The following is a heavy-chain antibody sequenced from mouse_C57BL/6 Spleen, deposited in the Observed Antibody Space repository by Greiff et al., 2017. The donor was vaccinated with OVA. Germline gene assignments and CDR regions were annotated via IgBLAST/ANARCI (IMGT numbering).Heavy chain of an antibody. V-gene: IGHV1-81*01. CDR3: ARDPITTVVATDY. J-gene: IGHJ2*01. CDR2: IYPRSGNT. CDR1: GYTFTSYV. D-gene: IGHD1-1*01. Sequence: QVQLQQSGAELARPGASVKLSCKASGYTFTSYVISWVKQRTGQGLEWIGEIYPRSGNTYYNEKFKGKATLTADKSSSTAYMELRSLTSEDSAVYFCARDPITTVVATDYWGQGTTLTVSS.